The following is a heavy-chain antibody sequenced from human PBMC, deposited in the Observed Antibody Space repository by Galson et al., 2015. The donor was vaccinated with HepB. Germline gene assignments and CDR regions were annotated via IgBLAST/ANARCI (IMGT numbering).Heavy chain of an antibody. CDR3: AKSNYHGSGSYAFDI. CDR2: IRWNSGSI. J-gene: IGHJ3*02. Sequence: SLRLSCAASGFTFADYAMHWVRQAPGKGLEWVSGIRWNSGSIGYADSVKGRFTISRDNAKNSLYLQMNSLRAEDTALYYCAKSNYHGSGSYAFDIWGQGTMVTVSS. D-gene: IGHD3-10*01. V-gene: IGHV3-9*01. CDR1: GFTFADYA.